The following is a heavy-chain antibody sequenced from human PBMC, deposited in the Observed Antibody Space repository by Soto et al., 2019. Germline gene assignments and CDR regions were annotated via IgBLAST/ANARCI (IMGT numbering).Heavy chain of an antibody. D-gene: IGHD6-13*01. Sequence: QVQLVQSGAEVKKPGASVKVSCKASGYTFTSYAMHWVRQAPGQRLEWMGWINAGNGNTKYSQKFQGRFTITKDTSASTAYMELSSLRSEDTAVYYCARDGAYSSSWYVTGWFDPWGQGTLVTVSS. CDR3: ARDGAYSSSWYVTGWFDP. J-gene: IGHJ5*02. CDR2: INAGNGNT. V-gene: IGHV1-3*01. CDR1: GYTFTSYA.